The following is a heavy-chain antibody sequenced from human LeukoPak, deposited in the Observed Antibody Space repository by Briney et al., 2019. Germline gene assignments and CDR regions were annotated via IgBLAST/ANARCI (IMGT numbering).Heavy chain of an antibody. CDR1: GFTVSNNY. CDR2: IFGGGDT. CDR3: AVVAGAYFDY. V-gene: IGHV3-53*05. J-gene: IGHJ4*02. D-gene: IGHD6-19*01. Sequence: GGSLRLSCAASGFTVSNNYMNWVRQSPGKGLEWVAVIFGGGDTYYADSVKGRFTISRDDSKNTLYLQMNSLRAEDTAVYYCAVVAGAYFDYWGQGTLVTVSS.